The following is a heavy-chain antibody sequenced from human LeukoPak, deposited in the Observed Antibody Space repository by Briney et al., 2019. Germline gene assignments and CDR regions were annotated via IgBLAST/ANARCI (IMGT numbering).Heavy chain of an antibody. Sequence: PGGSLRLSCAASGFTFSRYTINWVRQAPGKGLEWVANIKQDGSEKYYVDSVKGRFTISRDNSKNTLYLQMNSLRAEDTAVYYCARSEGSSLLDYWGQGTLVTVSS. CDR1: GFTFSRYT. J-gene: IGHJ4*02. CDR3: ARSEGSSLLDY. V-gene: IGHV3-7*01. D-gene: IGHD6-13*01. CDR2: IKQDGSEK.